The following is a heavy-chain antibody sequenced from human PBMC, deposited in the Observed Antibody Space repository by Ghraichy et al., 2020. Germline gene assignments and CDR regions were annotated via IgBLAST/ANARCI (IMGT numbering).Heavy chain of an antibody. CDR1: GFTFSSYW. V-gene: IGHV3-7*03. CDR3: ERDGLIVLFDY. Sequence: GGSLRLSCAASGFTFSSYWMTWVRQAPGKGLEWVANIKQDGSEKYYVDSVKGRFTISRDNAKNSLYLQMNSLRAEDTAVYYCERDGLIVLFDYWGQGTLVTVPS. J-gene: IGHJ4*02. D-gene: IGHD3-22*01. CDR2: IKQDGSEK.